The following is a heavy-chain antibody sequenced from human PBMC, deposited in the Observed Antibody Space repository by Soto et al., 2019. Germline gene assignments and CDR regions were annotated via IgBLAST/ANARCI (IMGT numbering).Heavy chain of an antibody. CDR3: STVLTFGDWLSQH. Sequence: GRGLEWVARIKSKADGESTDYAAPVKGRFTISRDDSKNILYLQMDSLRTEDTAVYYCSTVLTFGDWLSQHLGHGTLVTVTS. D-gene: IGHD2-21*02. CDR2: IKSKADGEST. J-gene: IGHJ1*01. V-gene: IGHV3-15*07.